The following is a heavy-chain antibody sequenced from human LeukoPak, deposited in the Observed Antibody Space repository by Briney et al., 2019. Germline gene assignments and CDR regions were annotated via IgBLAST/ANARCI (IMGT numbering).Heavy chain of an antibody. V-gene: IGHV5-51*01. D-gene: IGHD2-21*02. CDR1: GYSFNSYW. Sequence: GESLKISCKGSGYSFNSYWLGWVRQTPGKGLEWMGLIYPGDSDTRYSPSFQGQVTISADKSISTAYLQWSSLKASDTAMYYCASCAMGTGGDLTLDYWGQGTLVTVSS. CDR2: IYPGDSDT. J-gene: IGHJ4*02. CDR3: ASCAMGTGGDLTLDY.